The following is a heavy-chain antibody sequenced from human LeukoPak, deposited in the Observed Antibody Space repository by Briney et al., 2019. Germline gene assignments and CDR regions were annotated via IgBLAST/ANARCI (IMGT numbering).Heavy chain of an antibody. CDR2: INPSGGST. CDR1: GYNFISYY. CDR3: AREDVVLVDAVRYYYGMDV. Sequence: ASVKVSCKASGYNFISYYMHWVRQAPGQGLEWMGKINPSGGSTSYAQKFQDRVTMTRDTSTSTVYMELSSLKSEDTAVYYCAREDVVLVDAVRYYYGMDVWGQGTTVTVSS. V-gene: IGHV1-46*01. J-gene: IGHJ6*02. D-gene: IGHD2-8*01.